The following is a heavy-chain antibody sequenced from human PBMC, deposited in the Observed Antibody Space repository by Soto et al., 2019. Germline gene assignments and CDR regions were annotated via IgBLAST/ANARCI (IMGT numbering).Heavy chain of an antibody. V-gene: IGHV4-30-4*01. CDR3: ARGRGGYVDY. CDR1: SGSISSGEYY. J-gene: IGHJ4*02. Sequence: SETLSLTCTVSSGSISSGEYYWSWLRQPPGKGLEWIGYIFSSGSTHYNASLKSRLTISVDTSKNQFSLQLTSVTATDTAVYYCARGRGGYVDYWGQGTLVTVSS. CDR2: IFSSGST. D-gene: IGHD3-10*01.